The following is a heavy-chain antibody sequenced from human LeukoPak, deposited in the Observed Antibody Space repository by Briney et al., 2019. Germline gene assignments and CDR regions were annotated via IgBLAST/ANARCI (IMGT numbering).Heavy chain of an antibody. J-gene: IGHJ6*03. D-gene: IGHD5-18*01. CDR3: AKGGLELWRQFYYYYYMDV. CDR2: ISYDGSNK. CDR1: GFTFSDYA. Sequence: GGSLRLSCAASGFTFSDYAMSWVRQAPGKGLEWVAVISYDGSNKYYADSVKGRFTISRDNSKNTLYLQMNSLRAEDTAVYYCAKGGLELWRQFYYYYYMDVWGKGTTVTVSS. V-gene: IGHV3-30*18.